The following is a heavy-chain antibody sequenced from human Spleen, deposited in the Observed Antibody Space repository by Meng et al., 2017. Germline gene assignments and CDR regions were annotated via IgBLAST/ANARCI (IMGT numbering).Heavy chain of an antibody. CDR2: INSDGSST. J-gene: IGHJ4*02. V-gene: IGHV3-74*01. CDR1: GNTFSHYW. D-gene: IGHD3-9*01. Sequence: GESLKISCEDSGNTFSHYWMSWVRQAPGKGLVWVSRINSDGSSTSYADSVKGRFTISRDDSKSTLYLQMSGLRIDDTGVYYCTWDDKAVSDYWGQGTLVTVSS. CDR3: TWDDKAVSDY.